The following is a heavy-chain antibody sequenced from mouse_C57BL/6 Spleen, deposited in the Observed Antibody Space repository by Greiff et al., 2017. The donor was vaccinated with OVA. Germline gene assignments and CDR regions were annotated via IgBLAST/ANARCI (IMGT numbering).Heavy chain of an antibody. J-gene: IGHJ3*01. D-gene: IGHD1-1*01. V-gene: IGHV1-64*01. Sequence: VQVVESGAELVKPGASVKLSCKASGYTFTSYWMHWVKQRPGQGLEWIGMIHPNSGSTNYNEKFKSKATLTVDKSSSTAYMQLSSLTSEDSAVYYCARERGSSYGFAYWGQGTLVTVSA. CDR1: GYTFTSYW. CDR2: IHPNSGST. CDR3: ARERGSSYGFAY.